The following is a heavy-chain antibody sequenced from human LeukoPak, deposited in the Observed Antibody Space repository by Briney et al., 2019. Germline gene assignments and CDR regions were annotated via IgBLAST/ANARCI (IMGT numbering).Heavy chain of an antibody. CDR1: GFTFSNAW. Sequence: GGSLRLSCTASGFTFSNAWMSWVRQAPGKGLEWVGRIKSKTDGGTTDYAAPVKGRFTISRDDSKNTLYLQMNSLKTEDTAVYYCTTGGLPTGNFDYWGQGTLVTVSS. CDR2: IKSKTDGGTT. D-gene: IGHD1-1*01. V-gene: IGHV3-15*01. CDR3: TTGGLPTGNFDY. J-gene: IGHJ4*02.